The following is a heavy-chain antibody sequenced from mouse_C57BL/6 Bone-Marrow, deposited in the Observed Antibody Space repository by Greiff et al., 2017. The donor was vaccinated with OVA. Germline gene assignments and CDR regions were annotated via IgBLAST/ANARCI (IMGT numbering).Heavy chain of an antibody. Sequence: EVMLVESGGDLVKPGGSLKLSCAASGFTFSSYGMSWVRQTPDKRLEWVATISSGGSYTYYPDSVKGRFTISRDNAKNTLYLQMSSLMSEDTAMYYCASLYYGSSGGYWGQGTTLTVSS. V-gene: IGHV5-6*01. CDR3: ASLYYGSSGGY. CDR1: GFTFSSYG. CDR2: ISSGGSYT. J-gene: IGHJ2*01. D-gene: IGHD1-1*01.